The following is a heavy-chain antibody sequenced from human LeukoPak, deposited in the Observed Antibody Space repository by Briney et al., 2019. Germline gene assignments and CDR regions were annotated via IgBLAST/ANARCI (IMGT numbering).Heavy chain of an antibody. V-gene: IGHV3-23*01. CDR3: AKSGSSGGLLDY. CDR2: STGSCRST. Sequence: PGGSLRLSCAASGFTFSSYGMSWVRQAPGKGLGWVSASTGSCRSTYYADSVKSRFTISRDNSKNTLYLQMNSLRAEDTAVYYCAKSGSSGGLLDYWGQGTLVTVSS. CDR1: GFTFSSYG. J-gene: IGHJ4*02. D-gene: IGHD6-19*01.